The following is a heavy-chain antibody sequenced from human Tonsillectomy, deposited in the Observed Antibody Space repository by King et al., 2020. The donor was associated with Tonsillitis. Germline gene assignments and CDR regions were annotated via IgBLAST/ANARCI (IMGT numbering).Heavy chain of an antibody. CDR1: GFTFHSYD. Sequence: VQLVEFGGGLVQPGGSLRLSCAASGFTFHSYDMHWVRQATGKGLEWVSGIGTAGETDYPGSVKGRFTISRDNAKNSVYLQLNSLRAGDTAVYYCVRARQGGAAGYSGMDVWGQGTTVTVSS. CDR3: VRARQGGAAGYSGMDV. D-gene: IGHD6-13*01. V-gene: IGHV3-13*01. CDR2: IGTAGET. J-gene: IGHJ6*02.